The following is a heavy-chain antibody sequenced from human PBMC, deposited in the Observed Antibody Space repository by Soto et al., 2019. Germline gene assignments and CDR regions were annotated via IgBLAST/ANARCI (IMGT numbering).Heavy chain of an antibody. Sequence: DVQLVEPGEGRVKPGGPLKLPGPPSGLTLKNYSMPWARQPPGKGLEWVSPISSNSNTKYYADSLKVRFTISRDNAKNALYLQMSSLRAEDTAVYYCARARSTTWSGTTRGWFDPWGRGTLVTVAS. CDR1: GLTLKNYS. V-gene: IGHV3-21*06. CDR2: ISSNSNTK. CDR3: ARARSTTWSGTTRGWFDP. J-gene: IGHJ5*02. D-gene: IGHD2-2*01.